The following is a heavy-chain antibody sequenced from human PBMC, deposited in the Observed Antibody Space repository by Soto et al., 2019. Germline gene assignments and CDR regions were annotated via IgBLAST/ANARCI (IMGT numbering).Heavy chain of an antibody. CDR1: GFTFSGFL. Sequence: GGSLRLSCAASGFTFSGFLMDWVRQAPGKGLEWVANISPDGSEKHYVDSVKGRFTTSRDNARNSLYLQMSSLTAEDSALYYCSRSLNSWGQGTRVTVSS. J-gene: IGHJ4*02. CDR3: SRSLNS. V-gene: IGHV3-7*01. CDR2: ISPDGSEK.